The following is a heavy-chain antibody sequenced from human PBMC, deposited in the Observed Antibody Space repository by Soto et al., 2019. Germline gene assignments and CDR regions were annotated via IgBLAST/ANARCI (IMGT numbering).Heavy chain of an antibody. CDR3: ARDWLLIPTPYSSGWPQYFQH. Sequence: GASVKVSCKASGGTFSSYAISWVRQAPGQGLEWMGGIIPIFGTANCAQKFQGRVTITADESTSTAYMELSSLRSEDTAVYYCARDWLLIPTPYSSGWPQYFQHWGQGTLVTVSS. CDR1: GGTFSSYA. J-gene: IGHJ1*01. V-gene: IGHV1-69*13. CDR2: IIPIFGTA. D-gene: IGHD6-19*01.